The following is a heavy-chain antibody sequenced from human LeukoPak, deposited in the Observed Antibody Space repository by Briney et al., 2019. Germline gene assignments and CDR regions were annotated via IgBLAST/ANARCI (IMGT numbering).Heavy chain of an antibody. V-gene: IGHV3-23*01. J-gene: IGHJ4*02. Sequence: GSLRLSCAASGFTFSSYAMSWVRQAPGKGLEWVSAISGSGGSTYYADSVKGRFTISRDNSKNTLYLQMNSLRAEDTAVYYCAKGSGPPGYFDYWGQGTLVTVSS. CDR2: ISGSGGST. CDR1: GFTFSSYA. D-gene: IGHD1-1*01. CDR3: AKGSGPPGYFDY.